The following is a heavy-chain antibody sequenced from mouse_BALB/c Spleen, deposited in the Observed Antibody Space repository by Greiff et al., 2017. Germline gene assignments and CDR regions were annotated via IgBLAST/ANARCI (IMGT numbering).Heavy chain of an antibody. CDR2: IHYSGST. CDR1: GYSITSGYS. CDR3: AREELGYDDPLYAMDY. V-gene: IGHV3-1*02. D-gene: IGHD2-2*01. Sequence: EVKLQQSGPDLVKPSQSLSLTCTVTGYSITSGYSWHWIRQFPGNKLEWMGYIHYSGSTNYNPSLKSRISITRDTSKNQFFLQLNSVTTEDTATYYCAREELGYDDPLYAMDYWGQGTSVTVSS. J-gene: IGHJ4*01.